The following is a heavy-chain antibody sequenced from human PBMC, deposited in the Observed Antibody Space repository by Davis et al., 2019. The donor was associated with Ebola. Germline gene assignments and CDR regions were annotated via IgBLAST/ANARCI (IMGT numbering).Heavy chain of an antibody. CDR1: GGSISSYY. D-gene: IGHD3-9*01. CDR2: IYYSGST. V-gene: IGHV4-59*08. CDR3: ARRYGGYDILTGYQYYFDY. J-gene: IGHJ4*02. Sequence: MPSETLSLTCTVSGGSISSYYWSWIRQPPGKGLEWIGSIYYSGSTNYNPSLKSRVTISVDTSKNQFSLKLSSVTAADTAVYYCARRYGGYDILTGYQYYFDYWGQGTLVTVSS.